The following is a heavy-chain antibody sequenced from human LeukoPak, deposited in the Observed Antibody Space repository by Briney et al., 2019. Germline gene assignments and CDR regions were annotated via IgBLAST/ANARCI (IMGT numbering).Heavy chain of an antibody. Sequence: PSETLSLTCTVSGGSISSYYWSWIRQPPGKGLEWIGYIDYSGSTNYNPSLKSRVTISVDTSKNQFSLKLSSVTAADTAVYYCARKGRLRWWELLYYFDYWGQGTLVTVSS. J-gene: IGHJ4*02. CDR2: IDYSGST. CDR3: ARKGRLRWWELLYYFDY. CDR1: GGSISSYY. V-gene: IGHV4-59*12. D-gene: IGHD1-26*01.